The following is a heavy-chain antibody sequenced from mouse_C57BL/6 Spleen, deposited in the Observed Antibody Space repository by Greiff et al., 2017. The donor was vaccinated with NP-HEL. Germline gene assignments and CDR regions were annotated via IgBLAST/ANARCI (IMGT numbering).Heavy chain of an antibody. D-gene: IGHD2-3*01. CDR2: IHPNSGST. Sequence: QVQLQQSGAELVKPGASVKLSCKASGYTFTSYWMHWVKQRPGQGLEWIGMIHPNSGSTNYNEKFKSKVTLTVDKSSSTAYMQLSSMTSEDSAVYYWARWMGRNFDYWGQGTTLTVSS. CDR1: GYTFTSYW. V-gene: IGHV1-64*01. J-gene: IGHJ2*01. CDR3: ARWMGRNFDY.